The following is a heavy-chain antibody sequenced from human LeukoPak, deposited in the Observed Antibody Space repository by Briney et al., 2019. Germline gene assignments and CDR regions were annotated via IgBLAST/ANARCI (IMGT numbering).Heavy chain of an antibody. CDR2: ISYDGSNK. CDR3: ARDDIVVVPAARYYYYYYGMDV. V-gene: IGHV3-30-3*01. J-gene: IGHJ6*02. CDR1: GFTFSSYA. Sequence: GGSLRLSCAASGFTFSSYAMHWVRQAPGEGLEWVAVISYDGSNKYYADSVKGRFTISRDNSKNTLYLQMNSLRAEDTAVYYCARDDIVVVPAARYYYYYYGMDVWGQGTTVTVSS. D-gene: IGHD2-2*01.